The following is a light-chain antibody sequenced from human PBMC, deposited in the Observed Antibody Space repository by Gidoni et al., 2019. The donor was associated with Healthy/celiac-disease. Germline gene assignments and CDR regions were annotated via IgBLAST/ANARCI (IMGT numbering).Light chain of an antibody. CDR3: QQRSNWLT. CDR1: QSVSSY. Sequence: EIVLTQSPATLSLSPGERATLSCRASQSVSSYLAWYQQQPGQAPRLLIYDASTRATGIPARFSGSGSVTDFTLTIRSLEPEDFAVYYCQQRSNWLTFGGGTKVEIK. CDR2: DAS. V-gene: IGKV3-11*01. J-gene: IGKJ4*01.